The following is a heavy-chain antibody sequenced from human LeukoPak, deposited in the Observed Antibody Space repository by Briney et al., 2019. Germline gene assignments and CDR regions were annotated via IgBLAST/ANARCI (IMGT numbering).Heavy chain of an antibody. CDR3: ASSGTSGWFDP. Sequence: SETLSLTCTVSGGSFEHYFWSWIRQPPGKGLEWIGYVYYSGSTDYSPSLKSRLTISADTSKNQFSLKLSSVTAADTAVYYCASSGTSGWFDPWGQGTLVTVSS. CDR2: VYYSGST. J-gene: IGHJ5*02. V-gene: IGHV4-59*08. CDR1: GGSFEHYF. D-gene: IGHD3-10*01.